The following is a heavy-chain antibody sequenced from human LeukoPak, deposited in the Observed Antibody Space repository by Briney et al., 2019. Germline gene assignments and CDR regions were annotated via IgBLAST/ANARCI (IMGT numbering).Heavy chain of an antibody. V-gene: IGHV3-66*01. CDR3: ARSYSNHLFGMDV. CDR1: GFTVSSYY. Sequence: KTGGSLRLSCAASGFTVSSYYMTWVRQAPGKGLEWVSVIYSGGSTYYADSVKGRVAISRDNSNNTVFLQMNIVRAEDTAAYYCARSYSNHLFGMDVWGQGTTVTVSS. J-gene: IGHJ6*02. CDR2: IYSGGST. D-gene: IGHD4-11*01.